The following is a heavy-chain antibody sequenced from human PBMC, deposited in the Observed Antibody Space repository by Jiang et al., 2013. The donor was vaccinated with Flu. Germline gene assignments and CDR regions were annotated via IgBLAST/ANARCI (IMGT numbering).Heavy chain of an antibody. D-gene: IGHD1-20*01. J-gene: IGHJ4*02. CDR3: ARGYNWNDNFDY. CDR2: IYYSGST. Sequence: LLKPSETLSLTCTVSGGSISSYYWSWIRQPPGKGLEWIGYIYYSGSTNYNPSLKSRVTISVDTSKNQFSLKLSSVTAADTAVYYCARGYNWNDNFDYWGQGTLVTVSS. CDR1: GGSISSYY. V-gene: IGHV4-59*13.